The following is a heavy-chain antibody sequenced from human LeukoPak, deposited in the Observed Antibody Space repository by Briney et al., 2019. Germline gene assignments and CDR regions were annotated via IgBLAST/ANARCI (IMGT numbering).Heavy chain of an antibody. CDR2: ISGSGGST. J-gene: IGHJ4*02. CDR1: GFTFSSYA. D-gene: IGHD2-2*02. V-gene: IGHV3-23*01. CDR3: ASPNDPVVVPAAIKGFDY. Sequence: GGSLRLSCAASGFTFSSYAMSWVRQAPGKGLEWVSAISGSGGSTYYADSVKGWFTISRDNSKNTLYLQMNSLRAEDTAVYYCASPNDPVVVPAAIKGFDYWGQGTLVTVSS.